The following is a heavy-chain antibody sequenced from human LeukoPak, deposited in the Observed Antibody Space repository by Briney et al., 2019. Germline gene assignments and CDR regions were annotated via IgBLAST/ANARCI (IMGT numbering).Heavy chain of an antibody. J-gene: IGHJ3*02. CDR3: ARGGRWELPRPYAFDI. D-gene: IGHD1-26*01. CDR1: GYTFTSYG. Sequence: ASVKVSCKASGYTFTSYGISWLRQAPGQGLECMGWISTYNGHTNYAQKLQGRVTMTTDTSTSTAHMELRSLRSDDTAVYYCARGGRWELPRPYAFDIWGQGTMVTVSS. CDR2: ISTYNGHT. V-gene: IGHV1-18*01.